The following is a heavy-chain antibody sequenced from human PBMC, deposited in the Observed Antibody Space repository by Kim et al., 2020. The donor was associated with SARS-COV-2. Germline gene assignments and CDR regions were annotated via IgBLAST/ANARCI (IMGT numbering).Heavy chain of an antibody. CDR2: SSSYI. V-gene: IGHV3-21*01. J-gene: IGHJ4*02. CDR3: AGDEHGR. Sequence: SSSYIYYADSVKGRFTISRDNAKNSLYLQMNSLRAEDTAVYYCAGDEHGRWGQGTLVTVSS. D-gene: IGHD2-21*01.